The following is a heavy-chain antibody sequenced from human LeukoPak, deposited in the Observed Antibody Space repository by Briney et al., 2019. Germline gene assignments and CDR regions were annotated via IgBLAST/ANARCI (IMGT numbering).Heavy chain of an antibody. D-gene: IGHD3-22*01. CDR1: GFSLSVTGVC. V-gene: IGHV2-70*11. CDR2: IDWDDDK. CDR3: ARIPSRNWDSSGCYDAFDF. Sequence: SGPALVKPTQTLTLTCTFSGFSLSVTGVCVSWIRQPPGKALEWLARIDWDDDKYYTTSLKTRLTISKDTSKNQVVLTMTNMDPVDTATYYSARIPSRNWDSSGCYDAFDFWGQGTMVTVSS. J-gene: IGHJ3*01.